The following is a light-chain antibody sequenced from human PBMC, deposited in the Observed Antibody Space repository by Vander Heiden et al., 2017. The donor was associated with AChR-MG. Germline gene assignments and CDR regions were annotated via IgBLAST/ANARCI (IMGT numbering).Light chain of an antibody. CDR3: QQDGSSMYT. CDR1: QSVSSSY. Sequence: EIVLTQSPGTLSLSPGERATLSCRASQSVSSSYLAWYQQKPGQAPRLLIYGASSRATGIPDRFSGSGSGTDFTLTISRLVPEDFAVYYCQQDGSSMYTFGQGTKLEIK. J-gene: IGKJ2*01. V-gene: IGKV3-20*01. CDR2: GAS.